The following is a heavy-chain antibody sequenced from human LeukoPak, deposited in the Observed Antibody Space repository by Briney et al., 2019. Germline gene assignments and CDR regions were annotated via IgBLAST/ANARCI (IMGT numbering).Heavy chain of an antibody. CDR1: GGSISSSSYY. D-gene: IGHD5-18*01. J-gene: IGHJ4*02. CDR3: ARLVDPPMVRHYYFDY. V-gene: IGHV4-39*07. CDR2: IYYSGST. Sequence: SETLSLTCTVSGGSISSSSYYWGWVRQPPGKGLEWIRSIYYSGSTYYNPSLKSRVTISVHKSKNQFSLKLNSVTAADTAMYYCARLVDPPMVRHYYFDYWGQGTLVTVSS.